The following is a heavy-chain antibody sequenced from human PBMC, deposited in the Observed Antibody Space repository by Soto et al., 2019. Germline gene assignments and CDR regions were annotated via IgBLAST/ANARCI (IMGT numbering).Heavy chain of an antibody. V-gene: IGHV4-61*01. Sequence: VQLQESGPGLVKPSETLSLTCSSSGGSVNTGSYYWSWIRQSPGRGLEWIGYVYYSGSTKYNPSLKSRVTISVDTSQNQFSLKLTSVTAADTAVYYWARKPICGSVCHSSYWYFDLWGSGTLVTVSS. CDR2: VYYSGST. D-gene: IGHD2-21*02. J-gene: IGHJ2*01. CDR3: ARKPICGSVCHSSYWYFDL. CDR1: GGSVNTGSYY.